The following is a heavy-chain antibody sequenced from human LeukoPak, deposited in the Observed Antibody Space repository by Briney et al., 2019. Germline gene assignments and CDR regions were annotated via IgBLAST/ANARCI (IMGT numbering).Heavy chain of an antibody. V-gene: IGHV1-2*02. CDR1: GYTFTGHY. D-gene: IGHD6-13*01. CDR3: ARDRIAPAGSIIDY. J-gene: IGHJ4*02. Sequence: GASVKVSCKASGYTFTGHYVHWVRQAPGQGLEWMGWIDPSSGGTNSAQKFQGRVTMARDTSITTVYMELSSLTSDDTPIYFCARDRIAPAGSIIDYWGQGTLVTVSS. CDR2: IDPSSGGT.